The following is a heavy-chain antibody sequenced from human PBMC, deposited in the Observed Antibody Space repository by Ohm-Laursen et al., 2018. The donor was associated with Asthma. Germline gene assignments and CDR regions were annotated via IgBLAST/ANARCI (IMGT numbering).Heavy chain of an antibody. Sequence: ASVKVSCKASSYTFTSYGISWVRQAPGQGLEWMGWISAYNGNTNYAQKLQGRVTMTTDTSTSTAYMELRSLRSDDTAVYYCARDCSSTSCPDAFDIWGQGTMVTVSS. D-gene: IGHD2-2*01. CDR1: SYTFTSYG. CDR2: ISAYNGNT. V-gene: IGHV1-18*01. J-gene: IGHJ3*02. CDR3: ARDCSSTSCPDAFDI.